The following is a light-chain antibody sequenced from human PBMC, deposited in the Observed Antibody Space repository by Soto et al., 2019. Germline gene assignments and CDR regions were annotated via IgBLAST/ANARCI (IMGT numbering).Light chain of an antibody. Sequence: DIQLTQSPSLLSASVGDRVTMTCRASLGISGYLAWYQQKPGKVPRLLIYSASTLQSGVPSRFSGSGSGTEFTLTIISLQPEDFASYYCQQLDRYPFTFGGGTKLEI. CDR2: SAS. CDR1: LGISGY. V-gene: IGKV1-9*01. CDR3: QQLDRYPFT. J-gene: IGKJ4*01.